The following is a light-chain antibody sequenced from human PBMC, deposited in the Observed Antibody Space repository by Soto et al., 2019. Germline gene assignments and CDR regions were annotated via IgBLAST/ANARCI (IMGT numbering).Light chain of an antibody. Sequence: EIVLTQSPGTLSLSPGERATLSCRASQSVSSSYLAWYQQKPGQAPRLVIYGASSRATGIPDRFSGSGSGTDCTLTISRLEPEDFAVYYCQQYGSSLYTFGQGTKLEIK. V-gene: IGKV3-20*01. CDR2: GAS. CDR3: QQYGSSLYT. J-gene: IGKJ2*01. CDR1: QSVSSSY.